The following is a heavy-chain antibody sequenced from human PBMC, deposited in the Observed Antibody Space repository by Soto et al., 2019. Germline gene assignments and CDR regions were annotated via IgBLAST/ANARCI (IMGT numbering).Heavy chain of an antibody. V-gene: IGHV4-34*01. Sequence: SETLSLTCAVYGGSFSGYYWSWIRQPPGKGLEWIGEINHSGSTNYNPSLKSRVTISVDTSKNQFSLKLSSVTAADTAVYYCARAGYSGYDDYWGQGTLVTVSS. J-gene: IGHJ4*02. D-gene: IGHD5-12*01. CDR1: GGSFSGYY. CDR3: ARAGYSGYDDY. CDR2: INHSGST.